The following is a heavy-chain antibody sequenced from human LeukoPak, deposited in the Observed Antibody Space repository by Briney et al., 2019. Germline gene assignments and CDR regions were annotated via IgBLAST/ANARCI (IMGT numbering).Heavy chain of an antibody. CDR1: GYSISSGYY. D-gene: IGHD5-18*01. CDR3: ARGSPVVDTAMDY. Sequence: SETLSLTCTVSGYSISSGYYWGWIRQPPGKGLEWIGSIYHSGSTYYNPSLKSRVTISVDTSKNQFSLKLSSVTAADTAVYNCARGSPVVDTAMDYWGQGTLVTVSS. CDR2: IYHSGST. J-gene: IGHJ4*02. V-gene: IGHV4-38-2*02.